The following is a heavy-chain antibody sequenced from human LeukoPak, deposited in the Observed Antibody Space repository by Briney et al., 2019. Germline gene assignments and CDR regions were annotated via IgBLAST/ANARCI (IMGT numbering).Heavy chain of an antibody. V-gene: IGHV1-46*01. D-gene: IGHD2-2*01. CDR2: INPSGGST. CDR1: GYTFTSYY. CDR3: ARDRFYCSSTSCYGSGWYSEDY. J-gene: IGHJ4*02. Sequence: GASVKVSCKASGYTFTSYYMHWVRQAPGQGLEWMGIINPSGGSTSYAQKFQGRVTMTRDTSASTVYMELSSLRSEDTAVYYCARDRFYCSSTSCYGSGWYSEDYWGQGTLVTVSS.